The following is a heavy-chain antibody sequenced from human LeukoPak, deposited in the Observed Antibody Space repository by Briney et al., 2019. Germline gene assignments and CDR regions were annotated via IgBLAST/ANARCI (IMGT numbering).Heavy chain of an antibody. CDR1: GYTFTGYY. Sequence: ASVKVSCKASGYTFTGYYMHWVRQAPGQGLEWMGRINPNSGGTNYAQKFQGRVTMTRDTSISTAYMELSRLRSDDTAVYYCARAQYDFWSGYYREFDYWGQGTLVTVSS. J-gene: IGHJ4*02. D-gene: IGHD3-3*01. CDR2: INPNSGGT. V-gene: IGHV1-2*06. CDR3: ARAQYDFWSGYYREFDY.